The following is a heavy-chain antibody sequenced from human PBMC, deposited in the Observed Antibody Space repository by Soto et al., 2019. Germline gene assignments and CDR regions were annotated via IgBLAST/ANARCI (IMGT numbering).Heavy chain of an antibody. CDR3: ARRATAGYNWFDP. V-gene: IGHV4-61*08. CDR2: IYYSGST. J-gene: IGHJ5*02. CDR1: GGSISSGGYS. D-gene: IGHD5-18*01. Sequence: PSETLSLTCAVSGGSISSGGYSWSWIRQPPGKGLEWIGYIYYSGSTNYNPSLKSRVTISIDTSKNQFSLKLTSVTAADTAVYYCARRATAGYNWFDPWGQGTLVTVSS.